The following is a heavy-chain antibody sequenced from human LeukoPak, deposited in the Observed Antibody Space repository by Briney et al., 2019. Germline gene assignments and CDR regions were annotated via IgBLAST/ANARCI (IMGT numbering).Heavy chain of an antibody. Sequence: GASVKVSCKASGYIFTDYYIHWVRQAPGQGPEWMGRINPNIGGTDYVQKFQGRVTMTRDTSLSTAFMELSSLKSDDTAVYYCARVSYGNNATPFDFWGQGTLVTVSS. CDR3: ARVSYGNNATPFDF. J-gene: IGHJ4*02. CDR2: INPNIGGT. V-gene: IGHV1-2*06. CDR1: GYIFTDYY. D-gene: IGHD2-8*01.